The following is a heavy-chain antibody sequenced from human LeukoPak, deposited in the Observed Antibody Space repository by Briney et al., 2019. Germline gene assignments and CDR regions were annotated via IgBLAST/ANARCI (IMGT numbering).Heavy chain of an antibody. CDR1: GFTFSSYE. J-gene: IGHJ4*02. Sequence: GGSLRLSCAASGFTFSSYEMNWVRQAPGKGLEWVSYISSSGSTIYYADSVKGRFTISRDNAKNSLYLQMNSLRAEDTAVYYCAPLGSGYFDYWGQGTLVTVSS. V-gene: IGHV3-48*03. D-gene: IGHD3-22*01. CDR2: ISSSGSTI. CDR3: APLGSGYFDY.